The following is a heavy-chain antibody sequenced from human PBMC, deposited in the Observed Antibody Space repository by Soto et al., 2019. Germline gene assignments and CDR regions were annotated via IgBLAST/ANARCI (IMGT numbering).Heavy chain of an antibody. J-gene: IGHJ4*02. V-gene: IGHV2-5*02. Sequence: QITLKASGPTTVNPTPTLTLTCTFSGFSLSTSGVGVGWIRQPPGKALEWLELIYWDDDKLYSPSLKSRLTIAKDTPKNQVVLTITTMDPVDTATYYCALWGIEAAPAGWYFDYWGQGTLVTVSS. CDR1: GFSLSTSGVG. CDR2: IYWDDDK. CDR3: ALWGIEAAPAGWYFDY. D-gene: IGHD6-13*01.